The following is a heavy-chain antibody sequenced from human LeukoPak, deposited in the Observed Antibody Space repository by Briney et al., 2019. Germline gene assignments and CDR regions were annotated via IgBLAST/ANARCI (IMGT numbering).Heavy chain of an antibody. J-gene: IGHJ6*03. CDR2: IYYSGST. CDR3: ATGGIVGATYYYYYYMDV. CDR1: GGSISSGGYY. Sequence: PSQTLSLTCTVSGGSISSGGYYWSWIRQHPGKGLEWIGYIYYSGSTYYNPSLKSRVTISVDRSKNQFSLKLSSVTAADTAVYYCATGGIVGATYYYYYYMDVWGKGTTVTVSS. V-gene: IGHV4-31*03. D-gene: IGHD1-26*01.